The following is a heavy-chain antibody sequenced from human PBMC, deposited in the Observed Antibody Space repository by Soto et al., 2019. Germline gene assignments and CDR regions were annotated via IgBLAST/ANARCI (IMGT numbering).Heavy chain of an antibody. CDR1: GGSISSYY. Sequence: PSETLSLTCTVSGGSISSYYWSWIRQPPGKGLEWIGYIYYGGRTNYNPSLKSRVTISVDTSKNQFSLKVNSVTAADTAVYFCAREKWVATDFYGLDVWGQGTTVTVSS. CDR3: AREKWVATDFYGLDV. CDR2: IYYGGRT. D-gene: IGHD5-12*01. V-gene: IGHV4-4*08. J-gene: IGHJ6*02.